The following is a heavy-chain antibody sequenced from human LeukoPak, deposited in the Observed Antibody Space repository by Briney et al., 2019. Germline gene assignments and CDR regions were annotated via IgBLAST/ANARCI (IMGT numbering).Heavy chain of an antibody. D-gene: IGHD5-18*01. Sequence: ASVKVSCKASGGTFSSYAISWVRQAPGQGLEWMGGIIPIFGTANYAQKFQGRVTITADEPTSTAYMELSSLRSEDTAVYYCASNTAMALTTYDYWGQGTLVTVSS. CDR2: IIPIFGTA. J-gene: IGHJ4*02. CDR3: ASNTAMALTTYDY. CDR1: GGTFSSYA. V-gene: IGHV1-69*13.